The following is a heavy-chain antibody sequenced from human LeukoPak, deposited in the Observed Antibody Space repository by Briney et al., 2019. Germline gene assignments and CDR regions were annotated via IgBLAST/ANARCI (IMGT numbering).Heavy chain of an antibody. CDR3: AKDLLFPKFGSES. CDR1: GFTFTRYA. V-gene: IGHV3-23*01. J-gene: IGHJ5*02. CDR2: ISISGDGT. D-gene: IGHD2-21*02. Sequence: GGSLRLSCAASGFTFTRYALSWVRQAPGKGLEWVSAISISGDGTYYADSVKGRFTISRDNSRNMLFLQMNSLTTEDTAVYYCAKDLLFPKFGSESWGQGTLVSVSS.